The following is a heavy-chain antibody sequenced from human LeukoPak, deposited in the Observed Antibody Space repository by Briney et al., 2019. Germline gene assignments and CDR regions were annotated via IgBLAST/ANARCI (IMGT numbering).Heavy chain of an antibody. V-gene: IGHV3-7*03. J-gene: IGHJ4*02. CDR2: IKQSGSEK. CDR1: GFIFSSHW. CDR3: ARDSRGSCDY. Sequence: GGSLRLSCAASGFIFSSHWMTWVRQAPGKGLEWVASIKQSGSEKYYADSVKGRFTVSRDNAKNSLYLQMNSLRAEDTAVYYCARDSRGSCDYWGQGTLVTVSS. D-gene: IGHD3-16*01.